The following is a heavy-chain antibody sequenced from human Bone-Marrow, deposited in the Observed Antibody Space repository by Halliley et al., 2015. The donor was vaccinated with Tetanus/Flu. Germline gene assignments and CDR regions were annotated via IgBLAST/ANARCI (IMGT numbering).Heavy chain of an antibody. D-gene: IGHD3-16*01. V-gene: IGHV1-18*01. CDR3: GRGQAGGPFGASDY. J-gene: IGHJ4*02. CDR1: GYSFNDYG. CDR2: ISAYNGNT. Sequence: QLVQSGAEVKKPGASMKVSCKASGYSFNDYGITWMRQAPGQGPEWMGWISAYNGNTKYSERLQGRLIMTTDTSTSTAYMELRSLRSDDTAVYYCGRGQAGGPFGASDYWGQGTLVTVSS.